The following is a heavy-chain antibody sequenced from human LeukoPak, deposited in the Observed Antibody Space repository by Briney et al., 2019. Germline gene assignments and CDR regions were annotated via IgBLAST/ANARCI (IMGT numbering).Heavy chain of an antibody. Sequence: SVKVSCKASGYTFTGHYLCWVRQAPGQGLEWMGGIIPIIGTANYAQKFQGRVTITADESTSTAYMELSSLRSEDTAVYYCARERFGLNWFDPWGQGTLVTVSS. D-gene: IGHD3-16*01. J-gene: IGHJ5*02. CDR2: IIPIIGTA. CDR1: GYTFTGHY. V-gene: IGHV1-69*13. CDR3: ARERFGLNWFDP.